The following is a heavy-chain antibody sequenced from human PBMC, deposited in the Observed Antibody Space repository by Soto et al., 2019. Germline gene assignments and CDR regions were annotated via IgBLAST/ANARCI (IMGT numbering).Heavy chain of an antibody. D-gene: IGHD3-3*01. J-gene: IGHJ6*02. CDR2: IVVGSGNT. CDR3: AAGDFWSGYYYYYGMDV. Sequence: SVKVSCKASGFTFTSSAVQWVRQARGQRLEWIGWIVVGSGNTNYAQEFQERVTITRDMSTSTAYVELSSLRSEDTAVYYCAAGDFWSGYYYYYGMDVWGQGTTVTVSS. CDR1: GFTFTSSA. V-gene: IGHV1-58*01.